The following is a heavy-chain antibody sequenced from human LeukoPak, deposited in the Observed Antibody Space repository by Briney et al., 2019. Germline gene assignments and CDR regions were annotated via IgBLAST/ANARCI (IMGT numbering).Heavy chain of an antibody. CDR1: GGSISSYY. V-gene: IGHV4-59*01. J-gene: IGHJ2*01. Sequence: SETLSLTCTVSGGSISSYYWSWIRQPPGKGLEWIGYIHYSGSTNYNPSLKSRVTISVDTSKNQFSLKLSSVTAADTAVYYGASPAVVKGWWYFDLWGRGTLVTVSS. CDR2: IHYSGST. CDR3: ASPAVVKGWWYFDL. D-gene: IGHD3-22*01.